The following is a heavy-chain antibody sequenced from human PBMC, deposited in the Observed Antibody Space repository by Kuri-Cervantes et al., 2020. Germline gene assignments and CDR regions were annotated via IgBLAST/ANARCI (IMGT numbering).Heavy chain of an antibody. V-gene: IGHV4-39*01. CDR1: GGSISSSSYY. D-gene: IGHD3-10*01. J-gene: IGHJ4*02. CDR2: IYYSGGT. CDR3: ARGRGGFGELIS. Sequence: GSLRLSCTVSGGSISSSSYYWCWISQPPGKGLEWIGSIYYSGGTYYNPSLRSRVTISVDTSTNQFSLKLSSVTAADTAVYYCARGRGGFGELISWGQGTLVTVSS.